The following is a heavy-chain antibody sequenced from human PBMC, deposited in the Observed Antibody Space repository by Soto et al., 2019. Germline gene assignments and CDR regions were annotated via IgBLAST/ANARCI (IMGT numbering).Heavy chain of an antibody. J-gene: IGHJ4*02. CDR3: ARSLGTTGDLDY. Sequence: ASVKVSCKASGGTFSSYAISWVRQAPGQALEWMGGIIPIFGTANYAQKFQGRVTITADESTSTAYMELSSLRSEDTAVYYCARSLGTTGDLDYWGQGTLVTVSS. CDR1: GGTFSSYA. D-gene: IGHD1-1*01. CDR2: IIPIFGTA. V-gene: IGHV1-69*13.